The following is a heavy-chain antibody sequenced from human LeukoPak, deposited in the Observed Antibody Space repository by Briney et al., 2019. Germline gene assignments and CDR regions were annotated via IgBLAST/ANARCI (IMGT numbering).Heavy chain of an antibody. V-gene: IGHV1-18*01. CDR3: ARRFSLLRYFDWLLGPYYFDY. CDR1: GYTFTSYG. Sequence: ASVTVSCKASGYTFTSYGISWVRQAPGQGLEWRGWISAYNGNTNYAQKLQGRVTMTTDTSTSTAYMELRSLRSDDTAVYYCARRFSLLRYFDWLLGPYYFDYWGQGTLVTVSS. CDR2: ISAYNGNT. J-gene: IGHJ4*02. D-gene: IGHD3-9*01.